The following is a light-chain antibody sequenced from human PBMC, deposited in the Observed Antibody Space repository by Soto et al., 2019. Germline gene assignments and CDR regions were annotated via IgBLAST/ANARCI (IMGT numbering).Light chain of an antibody. CDR2: DVS. CDR1: SSDVGGYNY. V-gene: IGLV2-11*01. J-gene: IGLJ1*01. Sequence: QSALTQARSVSGSPGQSVTISCTGTSSDVGGYNYVSWYQQHSGKAPKLMIYDVSKRPSGVPDRFSGSKSGNTASLTISGLQAEDEADYYCCSYAGSYVFGTGTKLTVL. CDR3: CSYAGSYV.